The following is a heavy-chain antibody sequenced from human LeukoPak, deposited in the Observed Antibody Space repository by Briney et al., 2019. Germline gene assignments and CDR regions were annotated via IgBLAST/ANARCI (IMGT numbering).Heavy chain of an antibody. CDR3: VRGGPNRSGWTLDY. D-gene: IGHD6-19*01. CDR1: GYTFTSYG. Sequence: GASVKVSCKATGYTFTSYGISWVRQAPGQGPEWMGWISGYNGNTRYAQKFQGRVIITRDTSASTTYMELSSLRPEDTAVFFCVRGGPNRSGWTLDYWGQGTLVTVSS. CDR2: ISGYNGNT. V-gene: IGHV1-18*01. J-gene: IGHJ4*02.